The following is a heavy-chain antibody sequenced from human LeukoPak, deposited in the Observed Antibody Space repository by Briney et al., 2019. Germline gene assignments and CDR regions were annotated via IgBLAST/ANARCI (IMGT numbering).Heavy chain of an antibody. Sequence: GESLKISCKGSGYSFTNYWIVWVRQMPGKGLEWMGIIYPGDSDTRYSPSFQGQVTISADKSISTAYLQWSSLKASDTAMYYCAVKIAARALDYWGQGTLVTVSS. V-gene: IGHV5-51*01. J-gene: IGHJ4*02. CDR3: AVKIAARALDY. CDR1: GYSFTNYW. D-gene: IGHD6-6*01. CDR2: IYPGDSDT.